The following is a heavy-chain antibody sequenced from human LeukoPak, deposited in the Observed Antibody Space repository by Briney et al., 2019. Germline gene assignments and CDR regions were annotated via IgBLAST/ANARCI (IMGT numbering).Heavy chain of an antibody. D-gene: IGHD2-2*01. CDR1: GGSFSGYY. J-gene: IGHJ4*02. V-gene: IGHV4-34*01. CDR3: ARRGYCSSTSCYSEYYFDY. CDR2: INHSGSA. Sequence: PSETLSLTCAVYGGSFSGYYWSWIRQPPGKGLEWIGEINHSGSANYNPSLKSRVTISVDTSKNQFSLKLSSVTAADTAVYYCARRGYCSSTSCYSEYYFDYWGQGTLVTVSS.